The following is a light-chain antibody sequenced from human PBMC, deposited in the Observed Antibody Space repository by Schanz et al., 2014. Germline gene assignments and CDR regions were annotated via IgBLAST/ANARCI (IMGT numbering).Light chain of an antibody. Sequence: QSALTQPPSASGSPGQSVTISCTGTSSDVGGFNSVAWYQQHPGKAPKLLIYEVNKRPSGVPDRFSGSKSGNTASLTVSGLQAGGATEYYCSSYTGSSTLEDYVFGTGTKLTVL. CDR2: EVN. CDR3: SSYTGSSTLEDYV. CDR1: SSDVGGFNS. J-gene: IGLJ1*01. V-gene: IGLV2-8*01.